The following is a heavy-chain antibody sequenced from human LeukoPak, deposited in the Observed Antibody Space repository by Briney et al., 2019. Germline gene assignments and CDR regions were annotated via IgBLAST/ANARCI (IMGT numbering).Heavy chain of an antibody. CDR3: ASSPVAGIFDY. Sequence: ASVKVSCKSSGYTFTGYYMHWVRQAPGQGLEWMGRISPNIDGTNYAQKFQGRVTMTRDTSISTAYMGLSRLRSDDTAVYYCASSPVAGIFDYWGQGTLVTVSS. V-gene: IGHV1-2*06. CDR1: GYTFTGYY. D-gene: IGHD6-19*01. J-gene: IGHJ4*02. CDR2: ISPNIDGT.